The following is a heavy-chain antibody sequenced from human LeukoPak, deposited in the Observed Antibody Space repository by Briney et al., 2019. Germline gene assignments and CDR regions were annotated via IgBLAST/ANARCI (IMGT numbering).Heavy chain of an antibody. V-gene: IGHV3-30*18. CDR1: GFTFSSYG. CDR3: AKDWHWHELYYGMNV. J-gene: IGHJ6*02. Sequence: PGGSLRLPCAASGFTFSSYGIHWVRQAPGKGLEWVAVISYDGTNKYYADSVKGRFTISRDNSKNTLYLQMNSLRAEDTAVYYCAKDWHWHELYYGMNVWGQGTTVTVSS. CDR2: ISYDGTNK. D-gene: IGHD1-1*01.